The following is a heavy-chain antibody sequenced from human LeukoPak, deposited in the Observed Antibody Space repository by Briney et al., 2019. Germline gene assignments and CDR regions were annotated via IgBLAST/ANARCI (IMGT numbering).Heavy chain of an antibody. D-gene: IGHD2-2*02. J-gene: IGHJ4*02. CDR1: GFTFSSYG. V-gene: IGHV3-33*01. CDR2: IWYDGSNK. CDR3: ARGFCSSTSCYKGGWDY. Sequence: GRSLRLSCAASGFTFSSYGMHSVRQAPGKGLEWVAVIWYDGSNKYYADSVKGRFTISRDDSKNTLYLQMNSLRAEDTAVYYCARGFCSSTSCYKGGWDYWGQGTLVTVSS.